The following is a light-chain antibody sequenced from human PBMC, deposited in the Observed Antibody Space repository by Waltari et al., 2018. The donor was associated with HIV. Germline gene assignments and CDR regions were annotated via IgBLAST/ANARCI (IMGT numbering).Light chain of an antibody. CDR2: KAS. CDR3: QQYNTYPIT. V-gene: IGKV1-5*03. CDR1: QSISNW. J-gene: IGKJ5*01. Sequence: DIQMTQSPSTLSASVGDRVTVTCRASQSISNWLAWYQQKPGKAPKLLMYKASTLESGVPSRFSVSGSETEFTLTISSLRPDDFATYYCQQYNTYPITFGQGTRLEIK.